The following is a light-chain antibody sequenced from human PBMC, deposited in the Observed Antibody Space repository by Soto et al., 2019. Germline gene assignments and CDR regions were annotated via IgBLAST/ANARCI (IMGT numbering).Light chain of an antibody. CDR2: TAS. J-gene: IGKJ1*01. CDR1: QGIRHD. Sequence: DIQMTQSPSSRSASVVCRFTITGGASQGIRHDLAWYQQKPGKAPKRLIYTASSLQSGVPPRFRGSGSETEFTLTISSLQPEDFATYYCLHNNSYPVTFGQGTKVDIK. V-gene: IGKV1-17*01. CDR3: LHNNSYPVT.